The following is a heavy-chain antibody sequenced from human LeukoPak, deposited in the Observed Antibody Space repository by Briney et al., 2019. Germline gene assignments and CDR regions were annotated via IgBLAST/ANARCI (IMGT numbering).Heavy chain of an antibody. CDR1: GFTFSSYA. CDR3: ARDRDFDWFFDY. V-gene: IGHV3-30-3*01. J-gene: IGHJ4*02. D-gene: IGHD3-9*01. CDR2: ISYDGSNK. Sequence: PGGSLRLSCAASGFTFSSYAMHRVRQAPGKGLEWVAVISYDGSNKYYADSVKGRFTISRDNSKNTLYLQMNSLRAEDTAVYYCARDRDFDWFFDYWGQGTLVTVSS.